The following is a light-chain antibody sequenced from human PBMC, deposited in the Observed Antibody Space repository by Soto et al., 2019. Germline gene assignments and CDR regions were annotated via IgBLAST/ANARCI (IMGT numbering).Light chain of an antibody. CDR1: QSLLYSNGYNY. J-gene: IGKJ4*01. CDR2: LGS. CDR3: MQALQTPLT. V-gene: IGKV2-28*01. Sequence: DIVMTQSPLSLPVTPGEPASISCRSSQSLLYSNGYNYLDWYLQKPGQSPQLLIYLGSNRASGVPDRFSGSGSGTDFTLEISSVEAEDVGVYYCMQALQTPLTFGGGTKVDIK.